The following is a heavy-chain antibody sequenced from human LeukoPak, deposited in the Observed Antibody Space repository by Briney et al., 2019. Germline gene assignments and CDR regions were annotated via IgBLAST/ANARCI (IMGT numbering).Heavy chain of an antibody. CDR1: GFTFSSYE. D-gene: IGHD4-17*01. J-gene: IGHJ4*02. CDR3: ARDSYGANAY. Sequence: TGGSLRLSCAASGFTFSSYEMNWFRQAPGKGLEWVSYISNGASTTYYADSVKGRFTISRDNAKNSLYLQMDSLRAEDTALYYCARDSYGANAYWGQGTLVTVSS. CDR2: ISNGASTT. V-gene: IGHV3-48*03.